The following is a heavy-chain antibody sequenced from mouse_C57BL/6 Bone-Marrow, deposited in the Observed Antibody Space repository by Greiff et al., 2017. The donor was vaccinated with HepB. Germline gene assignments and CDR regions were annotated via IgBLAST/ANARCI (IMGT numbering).Heavy chain of an antibody. CDR2: ISYDGSN. CDR3: ARGYGNYWFAY. Sequence: EVKLMESGPGLVKPSQSLSLTCSVSGYSITSGYYWNWIRQFPGNKLEWMGYISYDGSNNYNPSLKNRISITRDTSKNQSCLKLNSVTTEDTATYYCARGYGNYWFAYWGQGTLVTVSA. D-gene: IGHD2-1*01. CDR1: GYSITSGYY. V-gene: IGHV3-6*01. J-gene: IGHJ3*01.